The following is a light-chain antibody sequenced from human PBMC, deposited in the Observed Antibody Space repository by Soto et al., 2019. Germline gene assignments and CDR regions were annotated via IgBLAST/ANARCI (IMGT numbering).Light chain of an antibody. J-gene: IGKJ1*01. CDR3: QHYNSYSWT. CDR1: QSISSW. CDR2: KAS. Sequence: DIQMTQSPSTLSASVGDRVTNTCRASQSISSWMAWYQQKPGKAPKLLIYKASSLESGVPSRFSGSGSGTEFTLTISSLQPDDFATYYCQHYNSYSWTFGQGTKVEIK. V-gene: IGKV1-5*03.